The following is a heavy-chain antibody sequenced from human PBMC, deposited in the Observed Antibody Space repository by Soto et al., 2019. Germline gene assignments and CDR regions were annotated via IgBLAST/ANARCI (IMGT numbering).Heavy chain of an antibody. Sequence: PSETLSLTCTVSGGSISSYYWSWIRQPPAKGLEWIGYIYYSGSTNYNPSLKSRVTISVDTSKNQFSLKLSSVTAADTAVYYCARAVTSITMVRGVSLDWFDPWGQGTLVTVSS. CDR3: ARAVTSITMVRGVSLDWFDP. CDR2: IYYSGST. CDR1: GGSISSYY. D-gene: IGHD3-10*01. V-gene: IGHV4-59*01. J-gene: IGHJ5*02.